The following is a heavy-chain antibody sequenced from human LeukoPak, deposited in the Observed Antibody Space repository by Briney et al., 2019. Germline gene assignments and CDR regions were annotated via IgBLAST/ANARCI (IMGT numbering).Heavy chain of an antibody. CDR3: ARVSRWFLAVAGYADF. Sequence: SETLSLTCAFSGGSFSGYSWRWIRQTPGQGLEWIGETNHRGSTNYNPSLKSRVTISVDASKSQFYLKLSSVTAADTAVYYCARVSRWFLAVAGYADFWGQGTQVTVSS. CDR1: GGSFSGYS. V-gene: IGHV4-34*01. D-gene: IGHD6-19*01. CDR2: TNHRGST. J-gene: IGHJ4*02.